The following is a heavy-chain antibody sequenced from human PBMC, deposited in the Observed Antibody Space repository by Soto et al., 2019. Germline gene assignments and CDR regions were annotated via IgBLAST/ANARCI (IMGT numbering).Heavy chain of an antibody. V-gene: IGHV5-51*01. CDR2: IYPGDSDT. J-gene: IGHJ3*02. CDR1: GYSFTSYW. CDR3: ARLEGVPYPYDAFDI. Sequence: PGESLKISCKGSGYSFTSYWIGWVRQMPGKGLEWMGIIYPGDSDTRYSPSFQGQVTISADKSISTAYLQWSSLKASDTAMYYCARLEGVPYPYDAFDIWGQGTMVTVSS. D-gene: IGHD3-10*01.